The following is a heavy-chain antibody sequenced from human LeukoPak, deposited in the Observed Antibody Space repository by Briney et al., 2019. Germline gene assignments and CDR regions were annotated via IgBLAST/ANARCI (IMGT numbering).Heavy chain of an antibody. V-gene: IGHV4-39*07. CDR3: VRGTGDRPGYYYYYGMDV. CDR2: IYYSGST. CDR1: GGSISTYY. D-gene: IGHD7-27*01. Sequence: SETLSLTCTVSGGSISTYYWGWIRQPPGKGLEWIGSIYYSGSTYYNPSLKSRVTISVDTSKNQFSLKLSSVTAADTAVYYCVRGTGDRPGYYYYYGMDVWGQGTTVTVSS. J-gene: IGHJ6*02.